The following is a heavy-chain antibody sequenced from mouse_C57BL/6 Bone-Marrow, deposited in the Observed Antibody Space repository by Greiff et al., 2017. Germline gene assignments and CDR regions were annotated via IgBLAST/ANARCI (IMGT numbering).Heavy chain of an antibody. CDR3: ARPAQATGFAY. CDR2: IYPRSGNT. CDR1: GYTFTSYG. V-gene: IGHV1-81*01. Sequence: ESGAELARPGASVKLSCKASGYTFTSYGISWVKQRTGQGLEWIGEIYPRSGNTYYNEKFQGKATLTADKSSSTAYMELRSLTSEDSAVYFCARPAQATGFAYWGQGTLVTVSA. D-gene: IGHD3-2*02. J-gene: IGHJ3*01.